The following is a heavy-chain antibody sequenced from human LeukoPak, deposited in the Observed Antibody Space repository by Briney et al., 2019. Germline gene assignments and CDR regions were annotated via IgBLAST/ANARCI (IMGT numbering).Heavy chain of an antibody. CDR3: ARGGTTNWFDP. V-gene: IGHV4-4*07. Sequence: SETLSLTCTVSGGSISSYYWSWIQQPAGKGLEWIGRIYTSGSTNYNPSIKSRVTMSVDTSKNQFSLKLSSVTAADTAVYYCARGGTTNWFDPWGQGTLVTVSS. D-gene: IGHD1-1*01. CDR2: IYTSGST. J-gene: IGHJ5*02. CDR1: GGSISSYY.